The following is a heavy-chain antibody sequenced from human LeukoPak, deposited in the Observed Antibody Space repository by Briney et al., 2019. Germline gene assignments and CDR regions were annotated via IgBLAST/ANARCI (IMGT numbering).Heavy chain of an antibody. CDR1: GFTFSSYA. D-gene: IGHD6-13*01. Sequence: GGSLRLSCAASGFTFSSYAMSWVRQAPGKGLEWVSAISGSGGSTCYADSVKGRFTISRDNSKNTLYLQMNSLRAEDTAVYYCAKVRAAGTEFDYWGQGTLVTVSS. CDR2: ISGSGGST. J-gene: IGHJ4*02. V-gene: IGHV3-23*01. CDR3: AKVRAAGTEFDY.